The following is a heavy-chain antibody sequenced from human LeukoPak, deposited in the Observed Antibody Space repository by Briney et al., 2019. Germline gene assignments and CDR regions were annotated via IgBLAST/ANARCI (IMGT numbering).Heavy chain of an antibody. Sequence: GGSLRLSCETSGFTFRTYAMNWVRQAPGKGLEWVSSMGGSGTSIYYADSVKGRFTISRDNAKNSLYLQMNSLRVDDTAVYYCARGDYYDSSGFGIPPDAFDIWGQGTMVTVSS. CDR1: GFTFRTYA. D-gene: IGHD3-22*01. V-gene: IGHV3-21*01. CDR3: ARGDYYDSSGFGIPPDAFDI. J-gene: IGHJ3*02. CDR2: MGGSGTSI.